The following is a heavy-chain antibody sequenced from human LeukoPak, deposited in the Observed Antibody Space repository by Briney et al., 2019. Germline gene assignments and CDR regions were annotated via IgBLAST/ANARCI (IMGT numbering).Heavy chain of an antibody. J-gene: IGHJ2*01. CDR2: IYYSGST. Sequence: SETLSLTCTVSGGSISSYYWSWIRQPPGKGLEWIGYIYYSGSTNYNPSLKSRVTISVDTSKNQFSLKLSSVTAADTAVYCCARRSSSSVWYFDLWGRGTLVTVSS. D-gene: IGHD6-6*01. CDR3: ARRSSSSVWYFDL. V-gene: IGHV4-59*08. CDR1: GGSISSYY.